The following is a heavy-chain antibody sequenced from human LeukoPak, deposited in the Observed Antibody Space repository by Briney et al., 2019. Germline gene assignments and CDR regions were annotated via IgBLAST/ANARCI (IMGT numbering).Heavy chain of an antibody. CDR3: ARDNRRLGVDY. CDR1: GGSISSYY. J-gene: IGHJ4*02. V-gene: IGHV4-59*01. Sequence: PSETLSLTCTVSGGSISSYYWSWIRQPPGKGLEWIGYIYYSGSTNYNPSLKSRVTISVDTSKNQFSLKLSSATAADTAVYYCARDNRRLGVDYWGQGTLVTVSS. D-gene: IGHD2/OR15-2a*01. CDR2: IYYSGST.